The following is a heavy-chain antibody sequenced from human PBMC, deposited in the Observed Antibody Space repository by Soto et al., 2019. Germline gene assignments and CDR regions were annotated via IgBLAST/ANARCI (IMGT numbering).Heavy chain of an antibody. CDR3: AGHGGYSY. CDR2: FSGSGDDT. V-gene: IGHV3-23*01. D-gene: IGHD4-17*01. CDR1: GFTLRTNG. Sequence: PGGSLRLSCAATGFTLRTNGMSWVRQAPGKGLEWVSSFSGSGDDTWYADSPKGRFTISRDNSKNTVCLQMNSLRAEDTALYYCAGHGGYSYLGQGTLVTVSS. J-gene: IGHJ4*02.